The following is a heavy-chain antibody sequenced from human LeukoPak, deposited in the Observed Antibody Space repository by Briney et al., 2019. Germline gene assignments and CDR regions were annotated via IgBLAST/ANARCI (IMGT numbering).Heavy chain of an antibody. V-gene: IGHV4-59*08. CDR3: ARSQYSYGVDY. Sequence: KPSETLSLTCTVSGGSISSYYWSWIRQPPGKGLEWIGYIYYSGSTNYNPSLKSRVTISVDMSKNQFSLKLSSVTAADTAAYYCARSQYSYGVDYWGQGTLVTVSS. CDR1: GGSISSYY. D-gene: IGHD5-18*01. CDR2: IYYSGST. J-gene: IGHJ4*02.